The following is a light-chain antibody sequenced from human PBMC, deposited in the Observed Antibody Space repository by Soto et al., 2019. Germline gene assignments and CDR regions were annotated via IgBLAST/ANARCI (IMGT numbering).Light chain of an antibody. V-gene: IGLV2-18*02. J-gene: IGLJ1*01. CDR3: SSFTTSRTYV. Sequence: QSALTQPPSVSGSPGQSVAISCSGTSSDVGSYNRVSWYQQPPGTAPKLMIYDVSNRPSGVPDRFSGSKSGNTASLTISGLQAEDEADYYCSSFTTSRTYVFGTGTKVTV. CDR2: DVS. CDR1: SSDVGSYNR.